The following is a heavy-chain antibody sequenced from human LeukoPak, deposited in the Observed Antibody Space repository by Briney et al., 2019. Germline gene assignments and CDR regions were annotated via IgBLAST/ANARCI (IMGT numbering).Heavy chain of an antibody. CDR1: GGSFSGYY. CDR3: AISGGYYFDY. V-gene: IGHV4-34*01. CDR2: INHSGST. Sequence: SPSETLSLTCAVYGGSFSGYYWSWIRQPPGKGLEWIGEINHSGSTNYNPSLKSRVTISVDTSKNQFSLKLSSVTAADTAVYYCAISGGYYFDYWGQGTLVTVSS. D-gene: IGHD3-16*01. J-gene: IGHJ4*02.